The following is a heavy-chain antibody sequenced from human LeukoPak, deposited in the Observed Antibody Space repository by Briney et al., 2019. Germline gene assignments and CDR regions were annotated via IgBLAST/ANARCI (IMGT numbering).Heavy chain of an antibody. CDR3: ARASYQGAGTTGDAFDI. CDR1: GGTFSSYA. D-gene: IGHD1-1*01. J-gene: IGHJ3*02. V-gene: IGHV1-46*03. Sequence: ASVKVSCKASGGTFSSYATSWVRQAPGQGLEWMGIINPSGGSTSYAQKFQGRVTMTRDTSTSTVYMELSSLRSEDTAVYYCARASYQGAGTTGDAFDIWGQGTMVTVSS. CDR2: INPSGGST.